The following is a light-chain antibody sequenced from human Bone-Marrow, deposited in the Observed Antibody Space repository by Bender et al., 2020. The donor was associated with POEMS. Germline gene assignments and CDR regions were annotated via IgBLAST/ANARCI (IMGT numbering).Light chain of an antibody. CDR1: SGDIGTYNY. Sequence: QSALTQPPSASGSPGQSITISCTGSSGDIGTYNYVSWFQQHPGKAPKVMIYEVNKRPSGVSNRFSGSKSGNTASLTISGLQAEDEADYYCSSYRTHRTLVFGGGTKLTVL. J-gene: IGLJ2*01. CDR2: EVN. V-gene: IGLV2-14*01. CDR3: SSYRTHRTLV.